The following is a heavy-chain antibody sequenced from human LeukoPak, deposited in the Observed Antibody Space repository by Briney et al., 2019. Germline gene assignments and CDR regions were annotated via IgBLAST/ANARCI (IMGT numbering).Heavy chain of an antibody. Sequence: ASVKVSCKASGYTFTGYYMHWVRQAPGQGLEWMGWINPNSGGTNYAQKFQGRVTMTRDTSTSKVYMELSSLRSEDTAVYYCARSDSSGYWYFDYWGQGTLVTVSS. D-gene: IGHD3-22*01. CDR3: ARSDSSGYWYFDY. J-gene: IGHJ4*02. V-gene: IGHV1-2*02. CDR2: INPNSGGT. CDR1: GYTFTGYY.